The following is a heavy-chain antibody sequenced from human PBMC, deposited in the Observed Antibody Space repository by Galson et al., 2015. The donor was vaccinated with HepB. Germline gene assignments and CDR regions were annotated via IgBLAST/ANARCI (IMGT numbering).Heavy chain of an antibody. CDR3: ARDLYSSSWKGRGWFDP. J-gene: IGHJ5*02. Sequence: SLRLSCAASGFTFSSYSMNWVRQAPGKGLEWVSSISSSSSYIYYADSVKGRFTISRDNAKNSLYLQMNSLRAEDTAVYYCARDLYSSSWKGRGWFDPWGQGTLVTVSS. CDR1: GFTFSSYS. CDR2: ISSSSSYI. V-gene: IGHV3-21*01. D-gene: IGHD6-13*01.